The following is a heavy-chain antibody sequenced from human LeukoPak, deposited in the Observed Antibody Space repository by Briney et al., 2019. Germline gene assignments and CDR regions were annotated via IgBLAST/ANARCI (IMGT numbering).Heavy chain of an antibody. CDR3: ARVGGGGYSRRDAFDI. Sequence: PGGSLRLSCAASGFTFSSYAMHWVRQAPGKGLEWVAVISYDGSNKYYADSVKGRFTISRDNSKSTLYLQMNSLRAEDTAVYYCARVGGGGYSRRDAFDIWGQGTMVTVSS. J-gene: IGHJ3*02. D-gene: IGHD6-13*01. V-gene: IGHV3-30*04. CDR1: GFTFSSYA. CDR2: ISYDGSNK.